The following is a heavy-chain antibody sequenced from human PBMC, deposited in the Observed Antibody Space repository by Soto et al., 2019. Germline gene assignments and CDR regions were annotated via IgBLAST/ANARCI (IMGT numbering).Heavy chain of an antibody. D-gene: IGHD5-12*01. CDR1: GFTFSSYG. CDR3: APDIVATID. Sequence: QVQLVESGGGVVQPGRSLRLSCAASGFTFSSYGMHWVRQAPGKGLEWVAVISYDGSNKYYADSVKGRFTISRDNSKNTLYLQMNSRRAEDTAVYYCAPDIVATIDWGQGTLVTVSS. J-gene: IGHJ4*02. V-gene: IGHV3-30*03. CDR2: ISYDGSNK.